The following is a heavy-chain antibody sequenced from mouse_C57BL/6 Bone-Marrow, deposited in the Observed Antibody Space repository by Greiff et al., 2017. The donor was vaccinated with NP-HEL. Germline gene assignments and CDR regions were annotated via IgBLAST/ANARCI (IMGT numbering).Heavy chain of an antibody. D-gene: IGHD1-1*01. V-gene: IGHV1-80*01. CDR1: CYAFSSYW. J-gene: IGHJ1*03. CDR3: ARFGYYGSSPHWYFDV. Sequence: QVQLQQSGAELVKPGASVKISCKASCYAFSSYWMNWVKQRPGKGLEWIGQIYPGDGDTNYNGKFKGKATLTADKSSSTAYMQLSSLTSEDSAVYFCARFGYYGSSPHWYFDVWGTGTTVTVSS. CDR2: IYPGDGDT.